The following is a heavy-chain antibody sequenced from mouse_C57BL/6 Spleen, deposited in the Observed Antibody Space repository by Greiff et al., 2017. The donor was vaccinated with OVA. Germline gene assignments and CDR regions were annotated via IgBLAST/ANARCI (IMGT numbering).Heavy chain of an antibody. CDR1: GYTFTDYY. V-gene: IGHV1-76*01. J-gene: IGHJ2*01. D-gene: IGHD1-1*01. Sequence: QVQLQQSGAELVRPGASVKLFCKASGYTFTDYYINWVKQRPGQGLEWIARIYPGSGNTSYNEKFKGKATLTAEKSSSTAYMRLSSLTSEDSAVYFCARDYYGSLDYWGQGTPLTVSS. CDR2: IYPGSGNT. CDR3: ARDYYGSLDY.